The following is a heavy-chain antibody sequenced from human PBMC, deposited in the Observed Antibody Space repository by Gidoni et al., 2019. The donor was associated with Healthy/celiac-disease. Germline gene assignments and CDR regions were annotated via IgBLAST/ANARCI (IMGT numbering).Heavy chain of an antibody. D-gene: IGHD3-9*01. J-gene: IGHJ6*02. V-gene: IGHV3-7*01. CDR2: IKQDGGEE. CDR3: ARVIYDILTGYYSRGYYYGMDV. Sequence: EVQLVESGGGLVQPGGPLRLPCAPSGLNFSSYCLSWARQAPGKGLEWVANIKQDGGEEYYVDSVKGRFTISRDNAKNSLYLQMNSLRAEDTAVYYCARVIYDILTGYYSRGYYYGMDVWGQGTTVTVSS. CDR1: GLNFSSYC.